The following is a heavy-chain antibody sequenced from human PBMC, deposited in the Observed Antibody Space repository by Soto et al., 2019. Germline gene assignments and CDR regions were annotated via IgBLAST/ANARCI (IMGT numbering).Heavy chain of an antibody. V-gene: IGHV3-30*18. J-gene: IGHJ4*02. Sequence: PGGSLRLSCAASGFTFSTYGMHWVGQAPGKGLEWVAAMSYDGTKEYYADSVKGRFTISRDNSRNTLFLQLNSLRAEDTAVYYCAKEYGSTWIDHWGQGTLVTVSS. D-gene: IGHD6-13*01. CDR1: GFTFSTYG. CDR2: MSYDGTKE. CDR3: AKEYGSTWIDH.